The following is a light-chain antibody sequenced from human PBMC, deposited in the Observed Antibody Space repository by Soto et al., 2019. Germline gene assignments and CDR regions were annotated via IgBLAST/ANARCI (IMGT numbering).Light chain of an antibody. CDR3: QQYNNWPSPIT. J-gene: IGKJ5*01. CDR1: QSVSSY. Sequence: DIVMTQSPDSLAVSLGERATLSCRASQSVSSYLAWYQQKPGQAPRLLIYDASNRATGIAARFSGSGSGTEFTLTISGLQSEDFAVYYCQQYNNWPSPITFGQGTRLENK. V-gene: IGKV3D-15*01. CDR2: DAS.